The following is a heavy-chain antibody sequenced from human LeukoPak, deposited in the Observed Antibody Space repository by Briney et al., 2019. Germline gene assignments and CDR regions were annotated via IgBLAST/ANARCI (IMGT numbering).Heavy chain of an antibody. D-gene: IGHD6-13*01. CDR3: ARVYRSSWYIIDPSPLYYFDY. CDR2: IYYSGST. J-gene: IGHJ4*02. CDR1: GGSISSGDYY. Sequence: PSETLSLTCTVSGGSISSGDYYWSWIRQPPGKGLEWIGYIYYSGSTYYNPSLKSRVTISVDTSKNQFSLKLSSVTAADTAVYYCARVYRSSWYIIDPSPLYYFDYWGQGTLVTVSS. V-gene: IGHV4-30-4*08.